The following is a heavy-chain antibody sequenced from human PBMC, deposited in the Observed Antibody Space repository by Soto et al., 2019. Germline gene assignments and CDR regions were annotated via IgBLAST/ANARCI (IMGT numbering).Heavy chain of an antibody. D-gene: IGHD6-6*01. Sequence: QVQLVQSGVEVKKPGASVKVSCKTSGYSFANYGINWVRQAPGQGLEWMGWINTDTGNTVYAQTFQGRVTMTTDTSTSPVFMDLRSLRTDDTAVYYCARALMYTSSPDSWFDPWGQGTLVTVSS. CDR3: ARALMYTSSPDSWFDP. CDR2: INTDTGNT. CDR1: GYSFANYG. V-gene: IGHV1-18*01. J-gene: IGHJ5*02.